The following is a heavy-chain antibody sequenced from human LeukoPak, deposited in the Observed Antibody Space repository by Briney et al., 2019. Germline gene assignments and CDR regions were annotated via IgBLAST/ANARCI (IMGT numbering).Heavy chain of an antibody. J-gene: IGHJ5*02. CDR3: ARWGGSSSWYWFDP. CDR1: CGSISSSRYY. Sequence: SETLSLTCTVSCGSISSSRYYWGWIRQPPGKGLEWIGSIYYSGSTYYNPSLKSRVTISVDTSKNQFSPKLSSVTAADTAVYYCARWGGSSSWYWFDPWGQGTLVTVSS. CDR2: IYYSGST. D-gene: IGHD6-13*01. V-gene: IGHV4-39*01.